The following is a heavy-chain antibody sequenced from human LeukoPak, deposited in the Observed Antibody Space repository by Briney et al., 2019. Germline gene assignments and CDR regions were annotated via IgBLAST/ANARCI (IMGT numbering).Heavy chain of an antibody. D-gene: IGHD2-15*01. CDR3: ARDCSGGSCRDAFDI. CDR1: GGSISSYY. Sequence: SETLSLTCTVSGGSISSYYWGWIRQPPGKGLEWIGSIYHSGSTYYNPSLKSRVTISVDTSKNQFSLKLSSVTAADTAVYYCARDCSGGSCRDAFDIWGQGTMVTVSS. J-gene: IGHJ3*02. CDR2: IYHSGST. V-gene: IGHV4-38-2*02.